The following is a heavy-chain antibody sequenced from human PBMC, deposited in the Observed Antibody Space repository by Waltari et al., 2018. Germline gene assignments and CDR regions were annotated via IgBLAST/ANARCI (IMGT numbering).Heavy chain of an antibody. Sequence: QVQLVQSGADVKKSGSSVKVSCKASGGTFAGYDLSWVRPAPGKGLEWMGGIIPIFGTANYAQKFQGRVTFTADESASTAYMELSSLRSEDTAVYYCAIEYCTTTSCYGPDYYYYMDVWGKGTTVTISS. CDR2: IIPIFGTA. J-gene: IGHJ6*03. V-gene: IGHV1-69*12. D-gene: IGHD2-2*01. CDR1: GGTFAGYD. CDR3: AIEYCTTTSCYGPDYYYYMDV.